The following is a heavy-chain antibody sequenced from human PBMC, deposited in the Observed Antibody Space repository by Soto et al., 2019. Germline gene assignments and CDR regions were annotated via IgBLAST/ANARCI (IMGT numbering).Heavy chain of an antibody. CDR1: GFTFRSYA. CDR2: LSYDGSNE. J-gene: IGHJ4*02. D-gene: IGHD6-13*01. Sequence: QVHLVESGGGVVQPGRSLRLSCTASGFTFRSYAMHWVRQAPGKGLEWVAVLSYDGSNEHYADSVKGRFTISRDNSKNTLLLQMSSLRIEDTAVYYCASDRGSWDENPYVDSWGQGTLVTVSS. CDR3: ASDRGSWDENPYVDS. V-gene: IGHV3-30-3*01.